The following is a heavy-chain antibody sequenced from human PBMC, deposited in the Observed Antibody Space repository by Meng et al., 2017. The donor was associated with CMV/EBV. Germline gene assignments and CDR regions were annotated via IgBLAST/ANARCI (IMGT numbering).Heavy chain of an antibody. J-gene: IGHJ6*02. CDR3: ARTRIEVEPDGTKIKYYNYGMDV. CDR2: MNPNSGNT. CDR1: GYTFTTYD. Sequence: GESLKISCKASGYTFTTYDINWVRQATGQGLEWMGWMNPNSGNTGYAQKFQGRVTMTRVTSISTAYMELSSLTSDDTAVYYCARTRIEVEPDGTKIKYYNYGMDVWGQGTTVTVFS. D-gene: IGHD2-15*01. V-gene: IGHV1-8*01.